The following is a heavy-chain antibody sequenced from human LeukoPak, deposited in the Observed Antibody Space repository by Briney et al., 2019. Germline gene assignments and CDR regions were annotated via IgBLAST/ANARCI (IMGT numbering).Heavy chain of an antibody. V-gene: IGHV3-21*01. CDR2: ISSSSSYI. J-gene: IGHJ6*02. CDR3: ARDCSSTSCYAEGGMDV. D-gene: IGHD2-2*01. Sequence: AGGSLRLSCAASGFTFSSYSMNWVRQAPGKGLEWVSSISSSSSYIYYADSVKGRFTISRDNAKNSLYLQMNSLRAEDTAVYYCARDCSSTSCYAEGGMDVWGQGTTVTVSS. CDR1: GFTFSSYS.